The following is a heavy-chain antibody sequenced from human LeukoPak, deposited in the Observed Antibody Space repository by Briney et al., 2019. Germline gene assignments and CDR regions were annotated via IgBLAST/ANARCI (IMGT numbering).Heavy chain of an antibody. J-gene: IGHJ6*02. D-gene: IGHD6-19*01. Sequence: ASETLSLTCAVYGGSFSTYYWGWIRQPPGKGLEWIGSIYYSGSTYYNPSLKSRVTISVDTSKNQFSLKLSSVTAADTAVYYCARVAVAHYGMDVWGQGTTVTVSS. CDR2: IYYSGST. CDR1: GGSFSTYY. V-gene: IGHV4-39*07. CDR3: ARVAVAHYGMDV.